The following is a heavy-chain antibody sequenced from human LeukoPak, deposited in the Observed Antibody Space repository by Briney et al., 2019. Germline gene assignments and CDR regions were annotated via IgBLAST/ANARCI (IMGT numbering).Heavy chain of an antibody. Sequence: PSGTLSLTCGVSGGSISGTTWWSWVRQPPGQGLEWIGEISLAGQTNFNPSLNGRVTMSLDKSSNKLYLHLTSVTAADTATYFCSRESGPFYPFRYWGQATIVIVCS. CDR1: GGSISGTTW. J-gene: IGHJ4*02. V-gene: IGHV4-4*02. CDR2: ISLAGQT. D-gene: IGHD1-26*01. CDR3: SRESGPFYPFRY.